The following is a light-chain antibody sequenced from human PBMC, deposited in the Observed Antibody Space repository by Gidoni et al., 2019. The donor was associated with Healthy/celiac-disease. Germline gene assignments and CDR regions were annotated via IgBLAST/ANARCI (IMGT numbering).Light chain of an antibody. V-gene: IGLV1-44*01. J-gene: IGLJ3*02. CDR2: SNN. CDR3: AAWDDSLNGDWV. CDR1: SSNIGSNT. Sequence: QSVLPQPPSASGPPGQTVTTSCSGRSSNIGSNTVNWYRQLPGTAPKLLIYSNNQRPSGVPDRFSGSKSGTSASLAISGLQSEDEADYYCAAWDDSLNGDWVFGGGTKRTVL.